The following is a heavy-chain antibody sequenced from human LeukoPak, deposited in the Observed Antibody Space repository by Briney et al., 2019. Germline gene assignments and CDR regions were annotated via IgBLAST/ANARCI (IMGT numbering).Heavy chain of an antibody. CDR3: APLERLPGDFDY. J-gene: IGHJ4*02. CDR1: GFTFDVYA. Sequence: GRSLRLSCVASGFTFDVYAMHWVRQAPGKGLEWVSGISWNSSSIGYADSVKGRFTISRDNAKNSLYLQMNSLRAEDTAVYYCAPLERLPGDFDYWGQGTLVTVSS. D-gene: IGHD1-1*01. CDR2: ISWNSSSI. V-gene: IGHV3-9*01.